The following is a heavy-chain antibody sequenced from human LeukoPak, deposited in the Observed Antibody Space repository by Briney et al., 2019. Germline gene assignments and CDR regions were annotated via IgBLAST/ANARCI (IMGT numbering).Heavy chain of an antibody. V-gene: IGHV3-74*01. Sequence: GGSLRLSCAASGFTFSNYLMHWVRQAPGKGLVWVSRINEGGSVADYADSVKGRFTISRDNAKNTPYLEMNSLRAEDTAVYYCSRDLRGRDDYWGQGTLVSVSS. CDR2: INEGGSVA. CDR3: SRDLRGRDDY. J-gene: IGHJ4*02. CDR1: GFTFSNYL. D-gene: IGHD5-24*01.